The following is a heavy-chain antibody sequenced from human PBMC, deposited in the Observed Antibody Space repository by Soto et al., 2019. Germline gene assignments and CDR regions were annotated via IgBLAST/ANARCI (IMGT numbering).Heavy chain of an antibody. Sequence: QVQLVESGGGVVQPGGSLRLSCTTSGFTFNTYGMHWVRQAPGKGLEWVAIIWYDGSNKYYADSVKGRFTISRDNSKNPLYLQMNGLRAEDSALYYCARADCTGAYCYSWPFNYGVDVWGQGTTVTVSS. J-gene: IGHJ6*02. D-gene: IGHD2-15*01. CDR2: IWYDGSNK. CDR1: GFTFNTYG. V-gene: IGHV3-33*08. CDR3: ARADCTGAYCYSWPFNYGVDV.